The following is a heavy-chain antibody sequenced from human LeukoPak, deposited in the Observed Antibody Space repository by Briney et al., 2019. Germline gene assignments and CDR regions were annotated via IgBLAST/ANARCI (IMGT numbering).Heavy chain of an antibody. CDR1: GFTFSSYG. J-gene: IGHJ4*02. V-gene: IGHV3-30*02. D-gene: IGHD3-22*01. CDR2: IWYDGSNK. CDR3: AKDSYYDSSGYPDY. Sequence: GGSLRLSCVASGFTFSSYGMHWVRQAPGKGLEWVAVIWYDGSNKYYIDSVKGRFTISRDNSKNTLYLQMNSLRAEDTALYYCAKDSYYDSSGYPDYWGQGTLVTVSS.